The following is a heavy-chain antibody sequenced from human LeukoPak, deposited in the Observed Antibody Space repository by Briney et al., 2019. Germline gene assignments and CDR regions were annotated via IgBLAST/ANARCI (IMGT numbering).Heavy chain of an antibody. V-gene: IGHV3-9*01. CDR3: AKSRGSGSYLRPFDY. CDR1: GFTFNRYA. Sequence: PGGSLRLSCAATGFTFNRYAMSWVRQAPGKGLEWVSGISWNSGSIGYADSVEGRFTISRDNAKNSLYLQMNSLRAEDTALYYCAKSRGSGSYLRPFDYWGQGTLVTVSS. J-gene: IGHJ4*02. D-gene: IGHD3-10*01. CDR2: ISWNSGSI.